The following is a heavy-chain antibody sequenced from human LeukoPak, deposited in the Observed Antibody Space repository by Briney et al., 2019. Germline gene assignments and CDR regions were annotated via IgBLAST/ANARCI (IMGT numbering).Heavy chain of an antibody. CDR2: IYYSGRI. D-gene: IGHD4-11*01. J-gene: IGHJ3*02. Sequence: SETLSLTCTVSGGSISGNYYWVWIRQPPGKGLEWIGSIYYSGRIYYNASLMSRVTISVDTSKNHFSLKLTSVTAADTAIYYCARAPWAYGNYVHAFDIWGQGTMVTVSS. V-gene: IGHV4-39*07. CDR3: ARAPWAYGNYVHAFDI. CDR1: GGSISGNYY.